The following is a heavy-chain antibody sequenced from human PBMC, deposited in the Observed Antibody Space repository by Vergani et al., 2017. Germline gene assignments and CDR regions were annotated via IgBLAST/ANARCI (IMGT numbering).Heavy chain of an antibody. J-gene: IGHJ3*01. CDR3: ARGAPSNSEVTPTAFDV. Sequence: QVQLVQSGAEVKKPGASVKVSCKASGYTFTSYEINWVRQATGQGLEWMGWMNPNSGNTGYAQKFQGRVTMTRNTSISTAYMELRSLRSDDTAVYFCARGAPSNSEVTPTAFDVWGQGTMVTVSS. D-gene: IGHD1-1*01. CDR2: MNPNSGNT. CDR1: GYTFTSYE. V-gene: IGHV1-8*01.